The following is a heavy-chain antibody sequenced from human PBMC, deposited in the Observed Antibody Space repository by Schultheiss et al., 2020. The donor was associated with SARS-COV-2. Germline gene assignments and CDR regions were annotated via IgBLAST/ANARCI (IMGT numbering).Heavy chain of an antibody. D-gene: IGHD3-9*01. CDR1: GGSISSGSYY. J-gene: IGHJ4*02. V-gene: IGHV4-61*02. Sequence: SETLSLTCTVSGGSISSGSYYWSWIRQPAGKGLEWIGRIYTSGSTNYNPSLKSRVTISVDTSKNQFSLKLSSVTAADTAVYYCARETYYDILTGSPSYDYWGQGTLVTVSS. CDR3: ARETYYDILTGSPSYDY. CDR2: IYTSGST.